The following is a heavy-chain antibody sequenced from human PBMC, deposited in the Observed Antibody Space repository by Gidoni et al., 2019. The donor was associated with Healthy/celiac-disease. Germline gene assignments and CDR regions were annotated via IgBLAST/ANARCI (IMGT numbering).Heavy chain of an antibody. D-gene: IGHD2-8*01. CDR2: IYYSGST. V-gene: IGHV4-39*01. J-gene: IGHJ5*02. Sequence: QLQLQESGPGLVKPSETLSLTCTVSGGSISSSSYYWGWISQPPGKGLEWIGSIYYSGSTYYNPSLKSRVTISVDTSKNQFSLKLSSVTAADTAVYYCARHEGIVLMVYATDNWFDPWGQGTLVTVSS. CDR1: GGSISSSSYY. CDR3: ARHEGIVLMVYATDNWFDP.